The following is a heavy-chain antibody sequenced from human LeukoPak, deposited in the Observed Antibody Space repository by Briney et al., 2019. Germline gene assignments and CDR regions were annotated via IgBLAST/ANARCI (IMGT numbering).Heavy chain of an antibody. D-gene: IGHD3-10*01. CDR3: ARENYASGSYGDY. J-gene: IGHJ4*02. V-gene: IGHV3-48*01. CDR1: GFTFSSYS. CDR2: ISSSGSTI. Sequence: GGSLRLSCATSGFTFSSYSMNWVRQAPGKGLEWVSYISSSGSTIYYADSVKGRFTISRDNAKNSLYLQMNSLRAEDTAVYYCARENYASGSYGDYWGQGTLVTVSS.